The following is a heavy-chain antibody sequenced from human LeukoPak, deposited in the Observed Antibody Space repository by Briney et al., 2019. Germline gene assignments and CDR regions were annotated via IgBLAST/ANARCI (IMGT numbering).Heavy chain of an antibody. CDR2: IYYSGTT. J-gene: IGHJ4*02. D-gene: IGHD6-19*01. Sequence: SETLSLTCTVSGGSISSSTYYWGWIRQPPGKGLEWIGSIYYSGTTYYNPSLKSRVTISVDTSKNQFSLKLSSVTAADRAVYYCAGGRSSVLGYWGQGTLVTVSS. V-gene: IGHV4-39*01. CDR3: AGGRSSVLGY. CDR1: GGSISSSTYY.